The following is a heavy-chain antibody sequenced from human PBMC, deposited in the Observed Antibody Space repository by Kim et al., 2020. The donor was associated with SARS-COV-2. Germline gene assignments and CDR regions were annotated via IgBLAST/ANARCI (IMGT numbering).Heavy chain of an antibody. J-gene: IGHJ4*02. CDR2: ILYTGST. Sequence: SETLSLTCTVSGDSISGSRDFWGWIRQPPGKGLDWIGTILYTGSTYYTPSFKSRVTIPVDTSKNQFSLKLTSVTAADTAVYYCARHKRPQALGPDYWGQGTLVTVSS. V-gene: IGHV4-39*01. CDR3: ARHKRPQALGPDY. CDR1: GDSISGSRDF.